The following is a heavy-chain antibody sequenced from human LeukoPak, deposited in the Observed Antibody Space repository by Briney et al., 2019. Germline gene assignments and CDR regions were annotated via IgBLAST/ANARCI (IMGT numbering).Heavy chain of an antibody. CDR2: IYYSGST. CDR1: GGSFSGYY. D-gene: IGHD1-26*01. Sequence: PSETLSLTCAVYGGSFSGYYWSWIRQPPGKGLEWIGSIYYSGSTYYNPSLKSRVTISVDTSKNQFSLKLSSVTAADTAVYYCARGRGSYFDYWGQGTLVTVSS. V-gene: IGHV4-34*01. J-gene: IGHJ4*02. CDR3: ARGRGSYFDY.